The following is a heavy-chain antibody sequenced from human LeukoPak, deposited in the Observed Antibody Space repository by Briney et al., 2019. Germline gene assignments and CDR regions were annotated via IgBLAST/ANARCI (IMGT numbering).Heavy chain of an antibody. D-gene: IGHD6-19*01. CDR3: ARHDGIAVFRNGLDV. J-gene: IGHJ6*02. V-gene: IGHV4-61*01. Sequence: SETLSLTCTVSGYSISSGYYWGWIRQPPGKGLEWIGYIYYSGSTNYNPSLKSRVTISVDTSKNQFSLKLSSVTAADTAVYYCARHDGIAVFRNGLDVWGQGTTVTVSS. CDR2: IYYSGST. CDR1: GYSISSGYY.